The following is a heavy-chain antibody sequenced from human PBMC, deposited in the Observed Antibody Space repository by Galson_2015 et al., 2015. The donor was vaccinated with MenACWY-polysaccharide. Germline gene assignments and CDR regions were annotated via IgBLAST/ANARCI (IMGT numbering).Heavy chain of an antibody. V-gene: IGHV2-5*02. CDR2: IYWDDDK. CDR1: GFSLSSRGVG. J-gene: IGHJ5*02. CDR3: AHLISDNYLKWFDP. D-gene: IGHD3-22*01. Sequence: PALVKPTQTLTLPCTVSGFSLSSRGVGVAWIRQPPGKALEWLSLIYWDDDKRHSPSLKSRPSLKSRLTITKDTTKNQVVLTMTNMDPVDTGTYYCAHLISDNYLKWFDPWGQGTLVAVSS.